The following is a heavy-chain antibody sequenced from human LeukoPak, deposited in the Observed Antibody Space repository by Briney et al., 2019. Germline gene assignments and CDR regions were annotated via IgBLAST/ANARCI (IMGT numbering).Heavy chain of an antibody. CDR1: GGTFSSYA. D-gene: IGHD4-11*01. Sequence: SVKVSCKASGGTFSSYAISWVRQATGQGLEWMGGIIPIFGTANYAQKFQGRVTITADESTSTAYMELSSLRSEDTAVYYCARGTPTMTTVTWVDYWGQGTLVTVSS. CDR3: ARGTPTMTTVTWVDY. J-gene: IGHJ4*02. V-gene: IGHV1-69*01. CDR2: IIPIFGTA.